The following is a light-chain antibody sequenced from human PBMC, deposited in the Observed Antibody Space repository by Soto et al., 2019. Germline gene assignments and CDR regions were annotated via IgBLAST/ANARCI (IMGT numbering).Light chain of an antibody. Sequence: EIVVTQSPASLSVSPGERATLSCRASQSVSSNLAWYLQKPGQVPRLLIYDSSTRATGVPARFSGSGSGTEFTLTISSLQSEDFAVYYCQQYNRFPLTFGKGNMVEIK. CDR2: DSS. CDR3: QQYNRFPLT. CDR1: QSVSSN. J-gene: IGKJ1*01. V-gene: IGKV3-15*01.